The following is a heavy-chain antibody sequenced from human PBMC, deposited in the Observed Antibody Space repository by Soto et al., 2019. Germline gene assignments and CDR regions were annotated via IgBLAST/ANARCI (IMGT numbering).Heavy chain of an antibody. Sequence: QVQLQQSGAGRLKPSETLSLTCAVYGESFSGHIWTWIRQTPGKGLQWIGQINHSGSSSYNPSLKSRVTISVHTSNSQFSLELSSVTAADTAVYYCARGLITGSHYSGGWYYFDSWGQGPQVTVSS. J-gene: IGHJ4*02. CDR3: ARGLITGSHYSGGWYYFDS. CDR1: GESFSGHI. V-gene: IGHV4-34*01. D-gene: IGHD6-19*01. CDR2: INHSGSS.